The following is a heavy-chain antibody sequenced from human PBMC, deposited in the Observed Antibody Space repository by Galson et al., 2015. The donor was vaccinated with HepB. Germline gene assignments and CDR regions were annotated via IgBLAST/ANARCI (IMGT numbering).Heavy chain of an antibody. J-gene: IGHJ4*02. Sequence: SLRLSCAASGFTFSSYGMHWVRQAPGKGLEWVAVIWYDGSNKYYADSVKGRFTISRDNSKNTLYLQMNSLRAEDTAVYYCTRANGMGATSLDYWGQGTLVTVSS. CDR1: GFTFSSYG. V-gene: IGHV3-33*01. CDR2: IWYDGSNK. D-gene: IGHD1-26*01. CDR3: TRANGMGATSLDY.